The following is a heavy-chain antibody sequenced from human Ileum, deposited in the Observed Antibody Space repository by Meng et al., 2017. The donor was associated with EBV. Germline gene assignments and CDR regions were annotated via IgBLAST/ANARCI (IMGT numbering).Heavy chain of an antibody. CDR1: GDSFSGSYW. D-gene: IGHD3-16*01. Sequence: VQLRESGPILVMPSGTLSLTCTVSGDSFSGSYWWSWVRQSPEKGLEWIGEVYPSGTPYYNPSLKSRVTISLDKSRNQFSLNLIHVTAADAAVYYCARDAFQYASGIPAHWGQGTLVTVSS. J-gene: IGHJ4*02. V-gene: IGHV4-4*02. CDR2: VYPSGTP. CDR3: ARDAFQYASGIPAH.